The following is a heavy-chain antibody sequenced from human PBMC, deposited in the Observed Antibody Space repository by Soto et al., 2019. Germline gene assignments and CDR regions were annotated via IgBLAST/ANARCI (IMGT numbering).Heavy chain of an antibody. CDR2: VYYTRST. CDR3: ARSVAVPGAHIDY. V-gene: IGHV4-59*01. CDR1: GGSISGSY. J-gene: IGHJ4*02. D-gene: IGHD6-19*01. Sequence: SETLSLTCSVSGGSISGSYWSWIRQSPGKGLEWLGYVYYTRSTNYSPSLRSRVSISVDTSKNEFSLRLSPVTAADTAVYFCARSVAVPGAHIDYWGQGTQVTVSS.